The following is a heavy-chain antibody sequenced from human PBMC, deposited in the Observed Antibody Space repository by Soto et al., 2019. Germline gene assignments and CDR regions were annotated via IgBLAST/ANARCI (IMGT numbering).Heavy chain of an antibody. J-gene: IGHJ6*02. V-gene: IGHV3-23*01. Sequence: QPGGSLRLSCAASGFTFSSYAMSWVRQAPGKGLEWVSAISGSGGSTYYADSVKGRFTISRDNSKNTLYLQMNSLRAEDTAVYYCAQLTTVTTGYYYGMDVWGQGTTVTVSS. CDR3: AQLTTVTTGYYYGMDV. CDR1: GFTFSSYA. D-gene: IGHD4-4*01. CDR2: ISGSGGST.